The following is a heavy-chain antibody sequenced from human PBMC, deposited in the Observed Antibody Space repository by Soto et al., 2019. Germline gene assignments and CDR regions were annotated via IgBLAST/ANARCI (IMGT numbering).Heavy chain of an antibody. D-gene: IGHD3-10*01. V-gene: IGHV1-3*01. CDR1: GFTFTSYA. J-gene: IGHJ4*02. CDR3: ARVPPWGNSAGDYYIQHYDS. Sequence: QVQLVQSGAEVKRPGASVTVSCKSSGFTFTSYAIHWLRQAPGQRPQWMGWINGGSGNTKYSQDFQGRVTFTRDTFATTAYLELSSLRSEDTAVYYCARVPPWGNSAGDYYIQHYDSWGRGTPVTVSS. CDR2: INGGSGNT.